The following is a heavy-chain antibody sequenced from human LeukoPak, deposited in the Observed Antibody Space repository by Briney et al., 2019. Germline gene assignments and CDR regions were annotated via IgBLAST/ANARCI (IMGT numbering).Heavy chain of an antibody. CDR3: ARDRYSGVY. CDR2: ISSSGSTI. CDR1: GFTLSDYY. J-gene: IGHJ4*02. Sequence: GGSLRLSCAASGFTLSDYYMSWIRQAPGKGLEWVSYISSSGSTISYADSVKGRFTVSRDNAKNSLYLQMNSLRAEDTAIYYCARDRYSGVYWGQGTLVTVSS. V-gene: IGHV3-11*01. D-gene: IGHD5-12*01.